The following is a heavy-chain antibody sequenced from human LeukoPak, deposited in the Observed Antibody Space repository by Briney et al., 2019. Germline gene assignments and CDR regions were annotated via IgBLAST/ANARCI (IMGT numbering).Heavy chain of an antibody. CDR2: IYSGGST. J-gene: IGHJ6*02. CDR3: ARGPFWSGYHYYGMDV. Sequence: GGSLRLSCAASGFTVSSNYMSWARQAPGKGLEWVSVIYSGGSTYYADSVKGRFTISRDNSKNTLYLQMNSLRAEDTAVYYCARGPFWSGYHYYGMDVWGQGTTVTVSS. V-gene: IGHV3-66*01. CDR1: GFTVSSNY. D-gene: IGHD3-3*01.